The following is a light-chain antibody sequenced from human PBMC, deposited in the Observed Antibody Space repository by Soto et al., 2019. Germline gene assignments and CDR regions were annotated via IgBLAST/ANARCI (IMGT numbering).Light chain of an antibody. J-gene: IGKJ5*01. CDR2: DAS. V-gene: IGKV3-11*01. Sequence: IGVTQSPATLSLTPGERATLSCRASQSVSSYLAWYQQKPGQAPRLLIYDASNRATGIPARFSGSGSGTDFTLTISSLEPEDFAVYYCQQRSNWITFGQGTRLEIK. CDR1: QSVSSY. CDR3: QQRSNWIT.